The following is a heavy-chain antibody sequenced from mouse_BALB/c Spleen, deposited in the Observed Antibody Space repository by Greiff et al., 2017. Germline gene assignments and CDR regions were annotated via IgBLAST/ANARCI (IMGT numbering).Heavy chain of an antibody. CDR3: ARRKGNYAMDY. CDR1: GYTFTSYW. Sequence: QVQLQQSGAELAKPGASVKMSCKASGYTFTSYWMHWVKQRPGQGLEWIGYINPSTGYTEYNQKFKDKATLTADKSSSTAYMQLSSLTSEDSAVYYCARRKGNYAMDYWGQGTSVTVSS. V-gene: IGHV1-7*01. CDR2: INPSTGYT. J-gene: IGHJ4*01.